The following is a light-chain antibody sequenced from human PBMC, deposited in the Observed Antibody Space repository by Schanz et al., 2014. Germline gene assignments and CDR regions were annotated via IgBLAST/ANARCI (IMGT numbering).Light chain of an antibody. Sequence: IQLTQSPSPLSASVGDSVTITCRASQGIGSYLAWYQQKPGKAPQLLIYAASTLQSGVPSRFGGSGSGTDFTLTISSLQPEDFATYYCQQYSSYWTFGQGTKVEIK. V-gene: IGKV1-9*01. CDR1: QGIGSY. CDR2: AAS. CDR3: QQYSSYWT. J-gene: IGKJ1*01.